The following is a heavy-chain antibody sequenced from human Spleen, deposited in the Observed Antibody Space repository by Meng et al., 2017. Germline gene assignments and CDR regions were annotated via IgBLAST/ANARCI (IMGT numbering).Heavy chain of an antibody. CDR1: GGSFSAYA. CDR2: INHSGPT. Sequence: ARRPPWRPGPSKLVATLALSCVVCGGSFSAYAGSRIRQPPGQALEGIGEINHSGPTNYNPSLESRATISVDTSQNILSLKLSYVTAADSAVYYCARGPTTMAHDFDYWGQGTLVTVSS. J-gene: IGHJ4*02. D-gene: IGHD4-11*01. CDR3: ARGPTTMAHDFDY. V-gene: IGHV4-34*01.